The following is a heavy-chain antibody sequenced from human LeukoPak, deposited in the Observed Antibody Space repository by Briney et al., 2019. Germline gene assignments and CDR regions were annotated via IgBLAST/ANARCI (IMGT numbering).Heavy chain of an antibody. CDR2: ISAYNGNT. V-gene: IGHV1-18*01. J-gene: IGHJ4*02. D-gene: IGHD2-15*01. CDR1: GYTFTSYD. Sequence: GASVKVSCKASGYTFTSYDINWVRQATGQGLEWMGWISAYNGNTNYAQKLQGRVTMTTDTSTSTAYMELRSLRSDDTAIYYCAKKSYIVVVVATTPFDYWGQGTLVTVSS. CDR3: AKKSYIVVVVATTPFDY.